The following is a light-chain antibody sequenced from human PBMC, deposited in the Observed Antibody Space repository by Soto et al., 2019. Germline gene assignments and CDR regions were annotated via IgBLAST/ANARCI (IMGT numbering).Light chain of an antibody. V-gene: IGKV3-20*01. CDR1: QNIDSSF. CDR3: QQYGSSPLA. CDR2: VAS. Sequence: EIVLTQSPGTLSLSPGERATLSCRASQNIDSSFLAWYQQRPGQAPRLLIYVASNRATGIPDRFSGSGSGTDFPLTISRLEPEDSAVYYCQQYGSSPLAFGGGTKVEI. J-gene: IGKJ4*01.